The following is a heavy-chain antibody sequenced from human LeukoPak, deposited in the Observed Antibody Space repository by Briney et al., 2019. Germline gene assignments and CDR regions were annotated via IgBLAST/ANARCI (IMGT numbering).Heavy chain of an antibody. CDR2: INPNSGGT. CDR1: GYTFTGYY. D-gene: IGHD2-2*01. Sequence: ASVKVSCKASGYTFTGYYMHWVRQAPGQGLEWMGWINPNSGGTNYAQKFQGRVTMTRDTSISTAYMELSRLRSDGTAVYYCARAAVVVPAAMSIWFDPWGQGTLVTVSS. V-gene: IGHV1-2*02. CDR3: ARAAVVVPAAMSIWFDP. J-gene: IGHJ5*02.